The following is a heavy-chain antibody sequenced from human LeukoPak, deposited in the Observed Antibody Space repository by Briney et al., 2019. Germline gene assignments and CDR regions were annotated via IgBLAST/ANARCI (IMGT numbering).Heavy chain of an antibody. CDR3: ARDTAYGDGAFDI. Sequence: GGSLRLSCAASGFTFSSYSMNWVRQAPGKGLEWVSSISSSSSYIYYADSVKGRFTISRDNAKNSLYLQMNSLRAEDTVVYYCARDTAYGDGAFDIWGQGTMVTVSS. CDR1: GFTFSSYS. D-gene: IGHD4-17*01. J-gene: IGHJ3*02. V-gene: IGHV3-21*01. CDR2: ISSSSSYI.